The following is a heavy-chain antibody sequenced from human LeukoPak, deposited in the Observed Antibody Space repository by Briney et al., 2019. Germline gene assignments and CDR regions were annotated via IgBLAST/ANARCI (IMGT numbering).Heavy chain of an antibody. V-gene: IGHV3-7*03. CDR2: IKQDGSET. CDR1: GFTFTTYW. Sequence: GGSLRLSCAASGFTFTTYWMTWVRQAPGKGLEWVANIKQDGSETYYVDSVKGRFTISRDNAKNSLYLQMNSLRAEDTAVYYCAKVFRNGDLFVSDSWGQGTLVTVSS. D-gene: IGHD4-17*01. CDR3: AKVFRNGDLFVSDS. J-gene: IGHJ4*02.